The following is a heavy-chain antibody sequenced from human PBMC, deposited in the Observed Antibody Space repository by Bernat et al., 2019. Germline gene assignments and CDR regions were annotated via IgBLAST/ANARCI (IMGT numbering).Heavy chain of an antibody. CDR1: GYTLTELS. CDR3: ATYHSGSSGYYSVPRPSWYFDL. CDR2: FDPEDGET. V-gene: IGHV1-24*01. Sequence: QVQLVQSGAEVKKPGASVKVSCKVSGYTLTELSMHWVRQAPGKGLEWMGGFDPEDGETIYAQKFQGRVTMTEDTSTDTAYMELSSLRSEDTAVYYCATYHSGSSGYYSVPRPSWYFDLWGRGTLVTVSS. J-gene: IGHJ2*01. D-gene: IGHD3-22*01.